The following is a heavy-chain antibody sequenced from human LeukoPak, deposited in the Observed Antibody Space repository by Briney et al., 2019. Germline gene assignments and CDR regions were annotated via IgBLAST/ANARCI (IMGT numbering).Heavy chain of an antibody. CDR2: ISGDGGVT. V-gene: IGHV3-43*02. Sequence: GGSLRLSCAASGFTFRDFSMHWVRQVAGKGLEWVSLISGDGGVTHYGDSVRGRFTISRDNSKNSLYPQMSSLRVEDTALYYCAKGNNSISYNFDYWGQGTLVTVSS. D-gene: IGHD4-11*01. CDR1: GFTFRDFS. CDR3: AKGNNSISYNFDY. J-gene: IGHJ4*02.